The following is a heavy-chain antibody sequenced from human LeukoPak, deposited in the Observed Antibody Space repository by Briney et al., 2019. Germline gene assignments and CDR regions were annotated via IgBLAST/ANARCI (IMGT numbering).Heavy chain of an antibody. Sequence: ASVKVSCKASGYTFTGYYMHWVRQAPGQGLEWMGWINPNSGGTNYAQKFQGRVTMTRDTSISTAYMELSRLRSDDTAVYYCARGGDYYDSSGPFDYWGQGTLVTFSS. J-gene: IGHJ4*02. V-gene: IGHV1-2*02. CDR2: INPNSGGT. CDR3: ARGGDYYDSSGPFDY. CDR1: GYTFTGYY. D-gene: IGHD3-22*01.